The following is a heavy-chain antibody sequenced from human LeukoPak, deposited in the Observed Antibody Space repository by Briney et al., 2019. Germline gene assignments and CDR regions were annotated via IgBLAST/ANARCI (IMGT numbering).Heavy chain of an antibody. CDR1: GFSFSSSW. J-gene: IGHJ6*03. Sequence: GGSLRLSCAASGFSFSSSWMSWVRQVPGRGLEWVANIKHDGSERYHVDSVRGRFTISRDNAKSSLYLQMSSLRAEDTAVYFCAITGNFYDMDVWGKGTTVTVSS. V-gene: IGHV3-7*03. D-gene: IGHD7-27*01. CDR3: AITGNFYDMDV. CDR2: IKHDGSER.